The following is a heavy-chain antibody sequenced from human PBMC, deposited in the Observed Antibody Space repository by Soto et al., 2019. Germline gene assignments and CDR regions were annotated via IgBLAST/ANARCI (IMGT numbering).Heavy chain of an antibody. J-gene: IGHJ4*02. CDR3: AKANEYYDFWSGYYAFDY. CDR1: GFTFSSYA. V-gene: IGHV3-23*01. CDR2: ISGSGGST. Sequence: EVQLLESGGGLVQPGGSLRLSCAASGFTFSSYAMSWVRQAPGKGLEWVSAISGSGGSTYYADSVKGRFTISRDNSKNTLYLQMNSQRAEDTAVYYCAKANEYYDFWSGYYAFDYWGQGTLVTVSS. D-gene: IGHD3-3*01.